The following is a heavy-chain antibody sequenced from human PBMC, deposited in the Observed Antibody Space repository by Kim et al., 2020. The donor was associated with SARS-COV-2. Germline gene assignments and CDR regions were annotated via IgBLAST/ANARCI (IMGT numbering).Heavy chain of an antibody. CDR3: ARHRGRYSSGWYWSDY. CDR1: GGSISSSSYY. J-gene: IGHJ4*02. V-gene: IGHV4-39*01. D-gene: IGHD6-19*01. CDR2: IYYSGST. Sequence: SETLSLTCTVSGGSISSSSYYWGWIRQPPGKGLEWIGSIYYSGSTYYNPSLKSRVTISVDTSKNQFSLKLSSVTAADTAVYYCARHRGRYSSGWYWSDYWGQGTLVTVSS.